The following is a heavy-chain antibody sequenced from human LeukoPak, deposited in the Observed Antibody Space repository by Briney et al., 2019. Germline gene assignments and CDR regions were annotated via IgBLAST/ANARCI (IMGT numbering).Heavy chain of an antibody. CDR1: GGSISSYH. CDR3: ARAPYYYGSGSYYTDYYYYYMDV. V-gene: IGHV4-59*01. Sequence: SETLSLTCTVSGGSISSYHWSWIRQPPGKGLEWIGYIYYSGSTNYNPSLKSRVTISVDTSKNQFSLKLSSVTAADTAVYYCARAPYYYGSGSYYTDYYYYYMDVWGKGTTVTVSS. D-gene: IGHD3-10*01. CDR2: IYYSGST. J-gene: IGHJ6*03.